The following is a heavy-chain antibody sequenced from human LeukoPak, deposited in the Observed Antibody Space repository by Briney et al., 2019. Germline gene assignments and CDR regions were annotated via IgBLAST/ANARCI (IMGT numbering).Heavy chain of an antibody. CDR1: GFTFDDYA. D-gene: IGHD1-1*01. Sequence: GGSLRLSCVASGFTFDDYAMHWVRQTPGKGLEWVSGISRSGLKTDYADSVKGRFTMSRDNANNSLFLQMNSLRAEDTAVYYCARVFRFERGVDYWGQGTLVTVSS. V-gene: IGHV3-20*04. J-gene: IGHJ4*02. CDR2: ISRSGLKT. CDR3: ARVFRFERGVDY.